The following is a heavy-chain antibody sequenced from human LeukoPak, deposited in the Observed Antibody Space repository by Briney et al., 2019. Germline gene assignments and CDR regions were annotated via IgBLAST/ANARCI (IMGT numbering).Heavy chain of an antibody. V-gene: IGHV3-74*01. D-gene: IGHD3-10*01. CDR1: GFIFRNFW. J-gene: IGHJ4*02. Sequence: GGSLRLSCAASGFIFRNFWMHWVRQAPGKGLEWVSHITNDGSTTGYADSVKGRFTISRDNAKNTLFLQMYSLRAEDTAVYYCAKDSLWFSDNYFDYWGQGTLVTVSS. CDR3: AKDSLWFSDNYFDY. CDR2: ITNDGSTT.